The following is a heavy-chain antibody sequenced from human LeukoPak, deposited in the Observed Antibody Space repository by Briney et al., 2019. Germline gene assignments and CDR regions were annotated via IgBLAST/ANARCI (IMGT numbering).Heavy chain of an antibody. V-gene: IGHV1-46*01. CDR3: ARGDKISIARPPDFPFDY. Sequence: SLKVSCKASVYTLTSYYMHCVRQAPSHGLKCMGIINPSGSSTSYAQKCQGRVTMTRDMSTSTVYMELSTLRSEDTDVYYCARGDKISIARPPDFPFDYWGQGTLVTVSS. D-gene: IGHD6-6*01. J-gene: IGHJ4*02. CDR1: VYTLTSYY. CDR2: INPSGSST.